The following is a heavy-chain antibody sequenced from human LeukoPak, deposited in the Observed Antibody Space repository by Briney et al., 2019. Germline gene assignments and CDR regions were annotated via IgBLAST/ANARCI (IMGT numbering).Heavy chain of an antibody. D-gene: IGHD3-10*01. CDR2: ISSSSSYI. CDR1: GFTFSDYY. V-gene: IGHV3-11*06. Sequence: GGSLRLSCAASGFTFSDYYMSWIRQAPGKGLEWVSYISSSSSYIYYADSVKGRFTISRDNAKNSLYLQMNSLRAEDTVVYYCARDRQGSYYDYWGQGTLVTVSS. J-gene: IGHJ4*02. CDR3: ARDRQGSYYDY.